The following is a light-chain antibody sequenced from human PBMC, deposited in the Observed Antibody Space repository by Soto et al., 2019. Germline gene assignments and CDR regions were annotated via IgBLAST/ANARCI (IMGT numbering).Light chain of an antibody. J-gene: IGKJ2*01. CDR3: QQRSNWPRYT. Sequence: EIVLTQSPATLSLSPGERATLSCRASQSVSSYLAWYQQKPGQAPRLLIYDASNRATGIPARFSGSGSGTDFPLTISSLAPEDFAVYYCQQRSNWPRYTFGQGTKLEIK. V-gene: IGKV3-11*01. CDR1: QSVSSY. CDR2: DAS.